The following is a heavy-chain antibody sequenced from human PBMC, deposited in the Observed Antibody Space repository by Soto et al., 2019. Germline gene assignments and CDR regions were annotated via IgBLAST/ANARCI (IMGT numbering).Heavy chain of an antibody. Sequence: PSETLSLTCTVSGGSISSYYWSWIRQPPGKGLEWIGYIYYSGITNYNPSLKSRVTISVDTSKNQFSLKLSSVTAADTAVYYCARYKPNYYYGMDVWGQGTRSTFSS. CDR2: IYYSGIT. D-gene: IGHD1-20*01. CDR1: GGSISSYY. CDR3: ARYKPNYYYGMDV. J-gene: IGHJ6*02. V-gene: IGHV4-59*01.